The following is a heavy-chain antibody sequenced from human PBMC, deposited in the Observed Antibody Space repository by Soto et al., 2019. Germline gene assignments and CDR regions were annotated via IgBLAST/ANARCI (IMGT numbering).Heavy chain of an antibody. D-gene: IGHD5-12*01. CDR1: GYTFTSYA. CDR3: ARDLGVEMATIAY. J-gene: IGHJ4*02. Sequence: QVQLVQSGAEVKKPGASVKVSCKASGYTFTSYAMHWVRQAPGQRLEWMGWINAGNGNTKYSQKFQGRVTITRDTSASTAYMELSSLRSEDTAVYYCARDLGVEMATIAYWGQGTLVTVSS. CDR2: INAGNGNT. V-gene: IGHV1-3*01.